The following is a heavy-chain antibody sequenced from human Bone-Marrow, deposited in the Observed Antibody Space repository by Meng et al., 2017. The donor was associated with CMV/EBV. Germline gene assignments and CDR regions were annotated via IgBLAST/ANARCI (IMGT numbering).Heavy chain of an antibody. Sequence: TFTSYDINWVRQATGQGLEWMGWMNPNSGNTGYAQKFQGRVTMTRNTSISTAYMELSSLRSEDTAVYYCARRHHYDFWSGYVFWVDPWGQGTLVTVSS. D-gene: IGHD3-3*01. CDR2: MNPNSGNT. V-gene: IGHV1-8*01. CDR1: TFTSYD. CDR3: ARRHHYDFWSGYVFWVDP. J-gene: IGHJ5*02.